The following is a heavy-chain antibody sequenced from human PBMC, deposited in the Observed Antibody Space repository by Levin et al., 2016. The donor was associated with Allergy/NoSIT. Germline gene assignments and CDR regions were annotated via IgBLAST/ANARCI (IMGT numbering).Heavy chain of an antibody. Sequence: WIRQPPGKGLEWIGYIYYSGSTNYNPSLKSRVTISVDTSKNQFSLKLSSVTAADTAVYYCASPSWELYVYWGQGTLVTVSS. CDR2: IYYSGST. V-gene: IGHV4-59*01. D-gene: IGHD1-26*01. CDR3: ASPSWELYVY. J-gene: IGHJ4*02.